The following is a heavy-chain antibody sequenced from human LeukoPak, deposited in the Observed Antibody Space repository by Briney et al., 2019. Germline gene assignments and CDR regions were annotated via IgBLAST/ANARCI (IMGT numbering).Heavy chain of an antibody. V-gene: IGHV3-53*01. CDR1: GFTVSSNY. CDR3: ARDLGGYSSGWPDAFDI. CDR2: IYSGGST. Sequence: PGGSLRLSCAASGFTVSSNYMSWVRQAPGKGLEWVSVIYSGGSTYYADSVKGRFTISRDNSKNTLYLQMNSLRAEDTAVYYCARDLGGYSSGWPDAFDIWGRGTMVTVSS. D-gene: IGHD6-19*01. J-gene: IGHJ3*02.